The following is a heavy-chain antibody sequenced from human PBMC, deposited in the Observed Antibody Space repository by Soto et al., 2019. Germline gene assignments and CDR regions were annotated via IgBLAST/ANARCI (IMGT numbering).Heavy chain of an antibody. D-gene: IGHD6-13*01. CDR3: ARGRLAAALTRNWFDP. J-gene: IGHJ5*02. V-gene: IGHV4-34*01. Sequence: SETLSLTCAVYGGSFSGYYWSWIRQPPGKGLEWIGEINHSGSTNYNPSLKSRVTISVDTSKNQFSLKLSSVTAADTAVYYCARGRLAAALTRNWFDPWGQGTMVTVSS. CDR2: INHSGST. CDR1: GGSFSGYY.